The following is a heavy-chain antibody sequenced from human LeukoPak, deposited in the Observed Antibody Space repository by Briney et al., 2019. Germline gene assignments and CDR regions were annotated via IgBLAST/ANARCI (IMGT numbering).Heavy chain of an antibody. Sequence: SGGSLRLSCAASGFTFSSYWMSWVRQAPGKGLEWVANTKQDGSEKYYVDSVKGRFTISRDNAKNSLYLQMNSLRAEDTAVYYCASSFRVPYYFDYWGQGTLVTVSS. J-gene: IGHJ4*02. CDR1: GFTFSSYW. CDR2: TKQDGSEK. CDR3: ASSFRVPYYFDY. D-gene: IGHD2-21*01. V-gene: IGHV3-7*01.